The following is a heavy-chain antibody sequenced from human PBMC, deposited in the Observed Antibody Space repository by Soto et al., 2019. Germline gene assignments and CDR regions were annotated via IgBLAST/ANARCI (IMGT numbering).Heavy chain of an antibody. V-gene: IGHV3-21*01. Sequence: GGSLRLSCAAPGFTFSTYSMNWVRQAPGKGLEWVSSIDTSSTYIYYADSVKGRFTISGDNAKNSLYLQMNSLRAEDTAVYYWGTPMLRGPPSYYYYGMDVWGQGTTVTVSS. CDR1: GFTFSTYS. CDR3: GTPMLRGPPSYYYYGMDV. CDR2: IDTSSTYI. J-gene: IGHJ6*02. D-gene: IGHD3-10*01.